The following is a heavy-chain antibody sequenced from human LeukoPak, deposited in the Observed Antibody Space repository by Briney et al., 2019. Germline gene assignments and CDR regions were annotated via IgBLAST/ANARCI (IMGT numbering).Heavy chain of an antibody. J-gene: IGHJ3*02. CDR2: INPNSGGT. CDR3: ARDLGLLWFGEPPVGAFDI. V-gene: IGHV1-2*04. Sequence: ASVKVSCTASGYTFTGYYMHWVRQAPGQGLEWMGWINPNSGGTNYAQKFQGWVTMTRDTSISTAYMELSRLRSDDTAVYYCARDLGLLWFGEPPVGAFDIWGQGTMVTVSS. D-gene: IGHD3-10*01. CDR1: GYTFTGYY.